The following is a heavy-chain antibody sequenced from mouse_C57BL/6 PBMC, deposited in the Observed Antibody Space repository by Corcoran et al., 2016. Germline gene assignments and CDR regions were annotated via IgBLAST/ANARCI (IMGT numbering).Heavy chain of an antibody. V-gene: IGHV9-3*01. Sequence: QIQLVQSGPELKKPGETVKISCKASGYTFTTYGMSWVKQAPGKGLKWMGWINTYSGVPTYADDFKGRFAFSLETSASTAYLQINNLKNEDTATYFCARQSTVEAMDYWGQGTSVTVSS. CDR2: INTYSGVP. D-gene: IGHD1-1*01. J-gene: IGHJ4*01. CDR3: ARQSTVEAMDY. CDR1: GYTFTTYG.